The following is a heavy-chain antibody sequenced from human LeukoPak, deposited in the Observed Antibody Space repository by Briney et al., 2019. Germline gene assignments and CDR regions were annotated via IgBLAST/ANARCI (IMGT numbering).Heavy chain of an antibody. CDR3: ARGSGSYEDY. D-gene: IGHD1-26*01. J-gene: IGHJ4*02. CDR1: GFTFSSYA. CDR2: ISSSSSTI. Sequence: GGSLRLSCAASGFTFSSYAMSWVRQAPGKGLEWVSYISSSSSTIYYADSVKGRFTISRDNARNSLYLQMNSLRAEDTAVFYCARGSGSYEDYWGQGTLVTVSS. V-gene: IGHV3-48*01.